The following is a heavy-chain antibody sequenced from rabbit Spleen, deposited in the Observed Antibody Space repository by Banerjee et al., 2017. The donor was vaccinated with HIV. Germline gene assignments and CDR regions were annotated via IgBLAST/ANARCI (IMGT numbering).Heavy chain of an antibody. V-gene: IGHV1S45*01. CDR2: IATGSRAFG. D-gene: IGHD4-2*01. J-gene: IGHJ4*01. CDR3: ARDAGSRLSGYGMGL. Sequence: QEQLVESGGDLVQPGASLTLTCTASGFDFSAYTFMCWVRQAPGEGLEWIACIATGSRAFGYYASWAKGRFTVSKAAATAVILQMTSLTVADAAAYFCARDAGSRLSGYGMGLWGPGTLVSV. CDR1: GFDFSAYTF.